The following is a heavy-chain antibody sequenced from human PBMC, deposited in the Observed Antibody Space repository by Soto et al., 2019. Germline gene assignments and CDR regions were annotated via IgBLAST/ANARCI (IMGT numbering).Heavy chain of an antibody. J-gene: IGHJ4*02. CDR3: AIGVGEHIYSVSFDY. CDR2: IYHSGNT. CDR1: GASISTDY. V-gene: IGHV4-59*08. Sequence: QVQLQESGPGLVKPSETLSLTCTVSGASISTDYWTWIRQPPGKGLEWIGYIYHSGNTNYNPSLKTRLTISLDTSKNQFSLKLTSVTAADTALYFCAIGVGEHIYSVSFDYWGQGALVTVSS. D-gene: IGHD3-10*01.